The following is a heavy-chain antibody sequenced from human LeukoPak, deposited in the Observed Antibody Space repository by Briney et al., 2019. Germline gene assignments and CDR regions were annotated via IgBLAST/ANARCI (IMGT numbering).Heavy chain of an antibody. J-gene: IGHJ4*02. Sequence: GESLKISCKGSGYSFSNYWIGWVRQMPGKGLEWMGIIYPGDSDARCSPSLQGQVTISADKSISTAYLQWSSLKASDTAMYYCARCQLTFGGIIGSFDYWGQGTLVTVSS. CDR2: IYPGDSDA. V-gene: IGHV5-51*01. D-gene: IGHD3-16*02. CDR3: ARCQLTFGGIIGSFDY. CDR1: GYSFSNYW.